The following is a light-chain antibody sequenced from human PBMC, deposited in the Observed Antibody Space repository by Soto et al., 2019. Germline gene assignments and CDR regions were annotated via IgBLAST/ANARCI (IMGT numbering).Light chain of an antibody. CDR3: HQYHNFPRT. J-gene: IGKJ1*01. CDR2: KAP. CDR1: QSINGW. V-gene: IGKV1-5*03. Sequence: DNQLTQSPSTLSASVGDRVTIPCRASQSINGWLAWYQQKPGQAPNLLIYKAPTLESGVPSRFSGSGSGTEFTLTVSSLQPDDFATYYCHQYHNFPRTFGQGTKVDI.